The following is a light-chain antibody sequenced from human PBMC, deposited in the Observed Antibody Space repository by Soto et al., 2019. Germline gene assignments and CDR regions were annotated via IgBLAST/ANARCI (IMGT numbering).Light chain of an antibody. CDR1: QSVSSSY. Sequence: EIVLTQSPGTLSLSPGERATLSCRASQSVSSSYLAWYQQRPGQAPRLLIYGASSRATGIPNRFGGSGSGTDFTLSISRLEPEDFEVYYCHDHGSSFQTFGQGTKLEIK. J-gene: IGKJ2*01. CDR3: HDHGSSFQT. CDR2: GAS. V-gene: IGKV3-20*01.